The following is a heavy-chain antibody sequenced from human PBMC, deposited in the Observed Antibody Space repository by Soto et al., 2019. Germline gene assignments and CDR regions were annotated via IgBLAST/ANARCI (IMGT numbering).Heavy chain of an antibody. CDR1: GGSISISSYY. D-gene: IGHD3-10*01. CDR3: EGDVGRYYYGMDV. V-gene: IGHV4-39*01. J-gene: IGHJ6*02. CDR2: TYYSGST. Sequence: SETLSLTCTVSGGSISISSYYWGCIRQPPGKGLEWIGSTYYSGSTYYNPSLKSRVTISVDTSKNQFSLKLSSVTAADTAVYYCEGDVGRYYYGMDVWGQGTTVTVSS.